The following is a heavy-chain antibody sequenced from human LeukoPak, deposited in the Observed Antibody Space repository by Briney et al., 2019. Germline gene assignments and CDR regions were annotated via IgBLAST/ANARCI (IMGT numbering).Heavy chain of an antibody. D-gene: IGHD2-2*01. Sequence: SVKVSCKASGGTFSSNAISWVRQAPAQGLEWMGGSIPLFGTTNYAQKFQGRVTISADESTSTAYMELNSLRSEDTAVYYCARVVVVVPIGGLGWFDPWGQGTLVTVSS. V-gene: IGHV1-69*13. CDR3: ARVVVVVPIGGLGWFDP. CDR1: GGTFSSNA. CDR2: SIPLFGTT. J-gene: IGHJ5*02.